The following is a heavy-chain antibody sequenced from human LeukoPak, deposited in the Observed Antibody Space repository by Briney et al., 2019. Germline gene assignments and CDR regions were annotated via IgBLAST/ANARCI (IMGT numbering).Heavy chain of an antibody. CDR1: GSTFSDYY. J-gene: IGHJ5*02. CDR2: ISSSSSYT. CDR3: ARRVDYYGSGSYLTYWFDP. D-gene: IGHD3-10*01. Sequence: PGGSLRLSCAASGSTFSDYYMSWIRQAPGKGLEWVSYISSSSSYTNYADSVKGRFTISRDNAKNSLYLQMNSLRAEDTAVYYCARRVDYYGSGSYLTYWFDPWGQGTLVTVSS. V-gene: IGHV3-11*03.